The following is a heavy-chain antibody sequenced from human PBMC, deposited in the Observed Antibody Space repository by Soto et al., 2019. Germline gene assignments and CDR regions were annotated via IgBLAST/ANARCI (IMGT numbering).Heavy chain of an antibody. V-gene: IGHV3-23*01. CDR3: AKYYLPSVPYFDY. D-gene: IGHD3-10*02. J-gene: IGHJ4*02. CDR2: ITGSGGSA. CDR1: GFTFSSYA. Sequence: GGSLRLSCAASGFTFSSYAMTWVRQAPGKGLEWVSSITGSGGSAYYADSVKGRFTISRDNSKNTLYLQMNSLRADDTAVYYCAKYYLPSVPYFDYWGQGTLVTVSS.